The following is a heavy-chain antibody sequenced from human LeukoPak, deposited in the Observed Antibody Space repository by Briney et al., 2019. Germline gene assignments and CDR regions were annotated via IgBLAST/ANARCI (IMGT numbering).Heavy chain of an antibody. D-gene: IGHD2-2*01. CDR3: ARSGCSSTSCYQADY. CDR2: INHSGST. V-gene: IGHV4-34*01. J-gene: IGHJ4*02. Sequence: PSETLSLTCAVYGGSFSGYYWSWIRQSPGKGLEWIGEINHSGSTNYNPSLKSRVTISVDTSKNQFSLKLSSVTAADTAVYYCARSGCSSTSCYQADYWGQGTLVTVSS. CDR1: GGSFSGYY.